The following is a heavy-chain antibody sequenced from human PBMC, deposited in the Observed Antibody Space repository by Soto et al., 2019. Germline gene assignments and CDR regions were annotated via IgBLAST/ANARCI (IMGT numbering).Heavy chain of an antibody. CDR3: ARESCITTSCYNNVDS. Sequence: SETLSLTCAVSGYSISNGYYWGWIRQPPGKGLEWIGTMFHSGSTYYNPSLKSRVTISEDTSKNQFSLKLGSVTAADTAVYYCARESCITTSCYNNVDSWGQGTLVTVSS. V-gene: IGHV4-38-2*02. CDR1: GYSISNGYY. D-gene: IGHD2-2*02. CDR2: MFHSGST. J-gene: IGHJ4*02.